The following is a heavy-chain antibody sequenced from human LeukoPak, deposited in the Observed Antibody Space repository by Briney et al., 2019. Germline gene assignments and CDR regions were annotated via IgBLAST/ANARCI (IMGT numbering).Heavy chain of an antibody. CDR2: ISAYNGNT. Sequence: GASVKVSCKASGYTFTSYGISWVRQAPGQGLEWMGWISAYNGNTNYAQKLQGRVTMTTDTSTSTAYMELRSLGSDDTAVYYCASYDFWSGPGWFDPWGQGTLVTVSS. CDR1: GYTFTSYG. CDR3: ASYDFWSGPGWFDP. D-gene: IGHD3-3*01. J-gene: IGHJ5*02. V-gene: IGHV1-18*01.